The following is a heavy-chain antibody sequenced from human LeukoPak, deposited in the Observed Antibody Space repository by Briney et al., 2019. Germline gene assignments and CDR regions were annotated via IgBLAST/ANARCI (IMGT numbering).Heavy chain of an antibody. CDR1: GYTFTSYG. CDR2: ISAYNGNT. V-gene: IGHV1-18*01. D-gene: IGHD3-10*01. J-gene: IGHJ5*02. Sequence: PGASVKVSCKASGYTFTSYGISWVRQAPGQGLEWMGWISAYNGNTNYAQKLQGRVTMTTDTSTSTPYLALRSLRDDNTAVYYCERTGVKSMVRGGSIENWFDPWGQGTLVTVSS. CDR3: ERTGVKSMVRGGSIENWFDP.